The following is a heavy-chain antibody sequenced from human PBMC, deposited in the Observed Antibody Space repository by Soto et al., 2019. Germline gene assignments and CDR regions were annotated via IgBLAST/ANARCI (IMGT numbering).Heavy chain of an antibody. CDR3: ASAPTKYSRGWYKRGEYFQH. J-gene: IGHJ1*01. V-gene: IGHV4-31*03. Sequence: QVQLQESGPGLVKPSQTLSLTCTVSGGSISSGGYYWSWIRQHPGKGLEWIGYIYYSGSTYYNPSLKSRVTISVDTSKNQFSLKLSSVTAADTAVYYCASAPTKYSRGWYKRGEYFQHWGQGTLVTVSS. CDR2: IYYSGST. D-gene: IGHD6-19*01. CDR1: GGSISSGGYY.